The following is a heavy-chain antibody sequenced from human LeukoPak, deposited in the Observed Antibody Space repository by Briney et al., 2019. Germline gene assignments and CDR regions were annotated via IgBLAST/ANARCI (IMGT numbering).Heavy chain of an antibody. D-gene: IGHD5-12*01. Sequence: SVKVSCKASGGTFISHAISWVRQAPGQGLEWVGGIIPIFGTTNYAQKFQGRVTITTDESTSTGYMELRSLGSDDTAVYYCARGDSGYDYGFDNWGQGTLVTVSS. CDR2: IIPIFGTT. J-gene: IGHJ4*02. CDR1: GGTFISHA. V-gene: IGHV1-69*05. CDR3: ARGDSGYDYGFDN.